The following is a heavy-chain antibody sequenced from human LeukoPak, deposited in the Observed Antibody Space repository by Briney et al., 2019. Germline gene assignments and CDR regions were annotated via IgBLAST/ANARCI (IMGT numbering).Heavy chain of an antibody. V-gene: IGHV3-30-3*01. D-gene: IGHD3-10*01. CDR3: ARDWAMVRGALDY. J-gene: IGHJ4*02. Sequence: GRSLILSCAASGFTFSSYAMHWVRQAPGKGLEWVAVISYDGSNKYYADSVKGRFTISRDNSKNTLYLQMNSLRAEDTAVYYCARDWAMVRGALDYWGQGTLVTVSS. CDR2: ISYDGSNK. CDR1: GFTFSSYA.